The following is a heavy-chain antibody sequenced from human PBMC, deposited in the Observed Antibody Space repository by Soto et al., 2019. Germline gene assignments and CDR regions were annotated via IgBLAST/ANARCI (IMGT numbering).Heavy chain of an antibody. V-gene: IGHV3-15*01. CDR2: IKSKTDGGTT. CDR1: GFTFSNAW. J-gene: IGHJ4*02. Sequence: EVQLVESGGGLVKPGGSLRLSCAASGFTFSNAWMSWVRQAPGKGLEWVGRIKSKTDGGTTDYAAPVKGRFTSSIDDSKNTLYLQMNSLKTEDTAVYYCTTDSPYYYDSSGANGYWGQGTLVTVSS. D-gene: IGHD3-22*01. CDR3: TTDSPYYYDSSGANGY.